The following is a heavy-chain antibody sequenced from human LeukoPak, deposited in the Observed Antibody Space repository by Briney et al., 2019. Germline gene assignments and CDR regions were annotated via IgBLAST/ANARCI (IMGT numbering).Heavy chain of an antibody. CDR2: ISSRSSVM. V-gene: IGHV3-48*01. CDR1: GFIFSNFG. D-gene: IGHD1/OR15-1a*01. J-gene: IGHJ6*02. Sequence: GGSLRLSCAASGFIFSNFGMNWVRQAPGKGLEWVSHISSRSSVMYYADSVKGRITISRDDAKNSLYLQLNSLRAEDTAVYYCARDLEHTNFFYGMDVWGQGTTVTVSS. CDR3: ARDLEHTNFFYGMDV.